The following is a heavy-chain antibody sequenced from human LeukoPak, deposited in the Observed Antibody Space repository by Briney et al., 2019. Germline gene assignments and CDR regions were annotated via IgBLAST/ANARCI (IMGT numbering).Heavy chain of an antibody. CDR3: ARDLVVAGTVGP. CDR1: GFTFSTYG. Sequence: PGGSLRLSCAASGFTFSTYGMHWVRQAPGQGLEWVAIISFDVSHKYYADSVKGRFTISRDNSKNTLFLQMDSLRPEDTAVYYCARDLVVAGTVGPWGQGTLVTVSS. CDR2: ISFDVSHK. V-gene: IGHV3-30*03. D-gene: IGHD6-19*01. J-gene: IGHJ5*02.